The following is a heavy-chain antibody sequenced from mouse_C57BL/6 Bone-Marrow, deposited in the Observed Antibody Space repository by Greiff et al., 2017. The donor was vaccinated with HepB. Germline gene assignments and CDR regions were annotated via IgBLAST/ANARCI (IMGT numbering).Heavy chain of an antibody. CDR2: IDPSDSYT. Sequence: QVQLQQPGAELVRPGTSVKLSCKASGYTFTSYWMHWVKQRPGQGLEWIGVIDPSDSYTNYNQKFKGKATLTVDTSSSTAYMQLSSLTSEDSAVYYCAGKLYWGEGTLVTVSA. CDR1: GYTFTSYW. J-gene: IGHJ3*01. CDR3: AGKLY. V-gene: IGHV1-59*01.